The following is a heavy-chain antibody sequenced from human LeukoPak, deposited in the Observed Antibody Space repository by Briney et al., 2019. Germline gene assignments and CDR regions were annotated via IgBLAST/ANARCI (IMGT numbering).Heavy chain of an antibody. CDR1: GYTFTSYG. V-gene: IGHV1-18*04. D-gene: IGHD2-21*02. Sequence: VSVKVSCKASGYTFTSYGISWVRQAPGQGLEWMGWISIYTSNTKYGEKFQGRATMTRDTSTSTAYMEVRSLRSDDTAVYYCARVRGTALTAYPGYFDYWGQGTLVTVSS. J-gene: IGHJ4*02. CDR2: ISIYTSNT. CDR3: ARVRGTALTAYPGYFDY.